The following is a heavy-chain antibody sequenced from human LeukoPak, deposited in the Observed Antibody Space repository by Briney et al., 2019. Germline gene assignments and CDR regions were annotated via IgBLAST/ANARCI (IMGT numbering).Heavy chain of an antibody. CDR1: GYTSTSHG. CDR3: ARTMIAAAGTNGGMDV. Sequence: GASVKVSCKASGYTSTSHGISWVRQAPGQGLEWMGWISAYNGNTNYAQKLQGRVTMTTDTSTSTAYMELRSLRSDDTAVYYCARTMIAAAGTNGGMDVWGQGTTVTVSS. CDR2: ISAYNGNT. V-gene: IGHV1-18*01. D-gene: IGHD6-13*01. J-gene: IGHJ6*02.